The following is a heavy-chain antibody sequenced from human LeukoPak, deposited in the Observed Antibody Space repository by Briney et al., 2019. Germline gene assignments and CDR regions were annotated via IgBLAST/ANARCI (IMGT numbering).Heavy chain of an antibody. CDR3: ARAREDGYSSGWYDY. CDR2: ISGSGGST. V-gene: IGHV3-23*01. D-gene: IGHD6-19*01. CDR1: GFTFSSYA. J-gene: IGHJ4*02. Sequence: GGSLRLSCAASGFTFSSYAMSWVRQAPGKGLEWVLAISGSGGSTYYADSVKGRFIISRDNSKNTLYLQMNSLRAEDTAVYFCARAREDGYSSGWYDYWGQGTLVTVSS.